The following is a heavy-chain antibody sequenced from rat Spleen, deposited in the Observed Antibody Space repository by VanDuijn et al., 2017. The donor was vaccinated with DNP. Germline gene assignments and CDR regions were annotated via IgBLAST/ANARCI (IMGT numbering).Heavy chain of an antibody. CDR2: ISYDGGNT. Sequence: EVQLVESGGGLVQPGRSLKLSCAASGFTFSDYNMAWVRQAPTKGLEWVAYISYDGGNTYYGDSVKGRFTVSRDNSYNSLYLQMNSLNSEDTATYYCAREQHYHFDYWGQGVVVTVSS. V-gene: IGHV5-20*01. CDR3: AREQHYHFDY. J-gene: IGHJ2*01. CDR1: GFTFSDYN. D-gene: IGHD1-4*01.